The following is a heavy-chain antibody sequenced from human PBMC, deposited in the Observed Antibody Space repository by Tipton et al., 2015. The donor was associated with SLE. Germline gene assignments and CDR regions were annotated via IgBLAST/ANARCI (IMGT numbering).Heavy chain of an antibody. V-gene: IGHV4-59*01. CDR1: GASFSGAY. J-gene: IGHJ4*02. Sequence: LRLSCTVSGASFSGAYWSWLRQPPGKGLEWIGYFYNSGSTNYNPSLKSRVTISGDSSMNQFSLRLTSVTAADTAFYYCARDTGVDIDYWGQGTLVTVSS. CDR3: ARDTGVDIDY. D-gene: IGHD7-27*01. CDR2: FYNSGST.